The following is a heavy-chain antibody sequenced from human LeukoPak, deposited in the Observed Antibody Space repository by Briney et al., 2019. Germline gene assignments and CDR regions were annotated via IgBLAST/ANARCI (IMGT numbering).Heavy chain of an antibody. CDR3: ARLHDGYKYGAYY. CDR2: IYYSGST. Sequence: PSETLSLTWTVSGGSISDYYWDWIRQPPGKGLEWIGYIYYSGSTNYNPSLKSRVTISVDTSKNQFSLKLSPVTAADTAVYYCARLHDGYKYGAYYWGQGTLVTAS. V-gene: IGHV4-59*08. CDR1: GGSISDYY. D-gene: IGHD5-18*01. J-gene: IGHJ4*02.